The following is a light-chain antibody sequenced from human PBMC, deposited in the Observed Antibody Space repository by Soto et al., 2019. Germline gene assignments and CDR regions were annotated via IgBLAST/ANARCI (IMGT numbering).Light chain of an antibody. V-gene: IGLV1-44*01. CDR2: TTN. CDR1: SSNIGTSS. Sequence: QSALTQPHSASGTPGQRVTISCSGSSSNIGTSSVHWFQQLPGTAPKLLISTTNQRPSGVPERFSGSKSGTSASLAISGLQSEDEADSYCAAWDDSLNGHVLGTGTKVTVL. CDR3: AAWDDSLNGHV. J-gene: IGLJ1*01.